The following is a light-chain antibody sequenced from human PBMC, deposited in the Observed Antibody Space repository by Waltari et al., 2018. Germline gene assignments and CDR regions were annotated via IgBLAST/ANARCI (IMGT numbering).Light chain of an antibody. J-gene: IGLJ2*01. V-gene: IGLV2-11*01. Sequence: QSALTQPRSVSGSPVQSVTISCTGTSSDLGGYNYVSWYQQHPGKAPKLMIYDVSKRPSGVPDRFSGSKSGNTASLTISGLQAEDEADYYCCSYAGSYPVFGGGTKLTVL. CDR2: DVS. CDR3: CSYAGSYPV. CDR1: SSDLGGYNY.